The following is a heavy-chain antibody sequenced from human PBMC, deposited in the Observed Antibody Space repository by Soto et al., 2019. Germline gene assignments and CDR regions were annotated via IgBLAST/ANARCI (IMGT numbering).Heavy chain of an antibody. CDR1: GFSVSSNY. CDR3: ARDFPLSEYRFSGSYYYNH. D-gene: IGHD1-26*01. V-gene: IGHV3-53*01. CDR2: IYSGGST. J-gene: IGHJ4*02. Sequence: GGSLRLSCAASGFSVSSNYMSWVRQAPGKGLEWVSVIYSGGSTYYTDSVKGRFTISRERSKNTLYLQMNSLRAEDTAVHYCARDFPLSEYRFSGSYYYNHWGQGTLVTVSS.